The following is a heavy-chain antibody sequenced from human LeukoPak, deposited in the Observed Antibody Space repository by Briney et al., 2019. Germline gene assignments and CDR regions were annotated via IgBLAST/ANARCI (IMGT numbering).Heavy chain of an antibody. J-gene: IGHJ6*02. CDR3: ARDNYYSIDV. Sequence: GGSLRLSCAASGPSFCTSWMHWLRQAPGKGLVWVARLNSDGSNTIYADSVKGRFTISRDNAKNTLYLQMNRLRAEDTAVYYCARDNYYSIDVWGQGTTVTVSS. CDR2: LNSDGSNT. V-gene: IGHV3-74*01. CDR1: GPSFCTSW.